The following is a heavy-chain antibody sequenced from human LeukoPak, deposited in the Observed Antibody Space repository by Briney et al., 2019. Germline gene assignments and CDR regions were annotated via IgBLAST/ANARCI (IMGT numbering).Heavy chain of an antibody. Sequence: GSSVKVSCKASGGTFRNYAISWVRQAPGQGLEFMGGITPIYETTNYAQKLQGRVTITADKSTSTAYMELSSLTSEDTAVYYCARDHRLPYYDSSGYYEGGYWGQGTLVTVSS. D-gene: IGHD3-22*01. CDR3: ARDHRLPYYDSSGYYEGGY. CDR1: GGTFRNYA. CDR2: ITPIYETT. V-gene: IGHV1-69*06. J-gene: IGHJ4*02.